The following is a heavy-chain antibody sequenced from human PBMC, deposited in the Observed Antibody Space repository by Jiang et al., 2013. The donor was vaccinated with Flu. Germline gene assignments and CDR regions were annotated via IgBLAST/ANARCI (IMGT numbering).Heavy chain of an antibody. D-gene: IGHD2-15*01. Sequence: YADSVKGRFTISRDNAKNSLYLQMNSLRAEDTALYYCAKGGVVVVAAAFDYWGQGTLVTVSS. V-gene: IGHV3-9*01. J-gene: IGHJ4*02. CDR3: AKGGVVVVAAAFDY.